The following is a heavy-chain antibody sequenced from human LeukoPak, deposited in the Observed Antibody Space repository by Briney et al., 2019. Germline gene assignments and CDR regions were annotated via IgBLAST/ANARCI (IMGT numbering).Heavy chain of an antibody. Sequence: GASVKVSCKASGYTLTSSGVSWVRQAPGQGLEWMGWISAYNGDINYAQKFQGRVTMTTDTSTSTAYMELRSLRSDDTAIYYCARVGRDYGGNRFSDYWGQGTLVTVSS. CDR3: ARVGRDYGGNRFSDY. J-gene: IGHJ4*02. D-gene: IGHD4-23*01. CDR1: GYTLTSSG. CDR2: ISAYNGDI. V-gene: IGHV1-18*01.